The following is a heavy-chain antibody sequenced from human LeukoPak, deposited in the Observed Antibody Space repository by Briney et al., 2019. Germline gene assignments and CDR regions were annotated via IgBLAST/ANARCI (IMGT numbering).Heavy chain of an antibody. CDR3: ARDLRWFGEFVAFDY. CDR2: IKQDGSEK. V-gene: IGHV3-7*01. J-gene: IGHJ4*02. Sequence: PGESLRLSCAASGFMFSTYWMSWVRQAPGKGLEWVANIKQDGSEKYYVDSVKGRFTISRDNAKNSLYLQMNSLRAEDTAVYYCARDLRWFGEFVAFDYWGQGTLVTVSS. D-gene: IGHD3-10*01. CDR1: GFMFSTYW.